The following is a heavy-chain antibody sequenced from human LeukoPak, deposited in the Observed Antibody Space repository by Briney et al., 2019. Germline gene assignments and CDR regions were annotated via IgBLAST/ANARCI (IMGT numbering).Heavy chain of an antibody. Sequence: GSLRLSCAASGFTFSSYEMNWVRQPPGKGLEWIGEINHSGSTNYNPSLKSRVTISVDTSKNQFSLKLSSVTAADTAVYYCARDGPNYGSGSYDAFDIWGQGTMVTVSS. CDR1: GFTFSSYE. CDR3: ARDGPNYGSGSYDAFDI. CDR2: INHSGST. J-gene: IGHJ3*02. D-gene: IGHD3-10*01. V-gene: IGHV4-34*01.